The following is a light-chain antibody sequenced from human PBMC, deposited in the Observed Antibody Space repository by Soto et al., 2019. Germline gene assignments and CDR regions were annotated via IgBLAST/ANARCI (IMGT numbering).Light chain of an antibody. CDR2: AAS. CDR1: QTVSSNY. J-gene: IGKJ1*01. Sequence: EIVLTQSPGTLSLSPGERATLSCRASQTVSSNYLAWYQQKPGQAPRLLIYAASTRATGIPDRFSGSGSGTDFTLSISRREPEDFAVYYCQLYGTSPKPFGQGTKVEIK. V-gene: IGKV3-20*01. CDR3: QLYGTSPKP.